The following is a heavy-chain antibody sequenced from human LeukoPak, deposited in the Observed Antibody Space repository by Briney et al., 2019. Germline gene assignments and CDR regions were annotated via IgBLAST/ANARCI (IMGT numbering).Heavy chain of an antibody. J-gene: IGHJ4*02. CDR1: GGSISSSNW. Sequence: SETLSLTCAVSGGSISSSNWWSWVRQPPGKGLEWIGEIYHSGSTNYNPSLKSRVTMSVDTSKNQFSLKLSSVTAADTAVYYCARGMVRGITFDYWGQGTLVTVSS. D-gene: IGHD3-10*01. V-gene: IGHV4-4*02. CDR3: ARGMVRGITFDY. CDR2: IYHSGST.